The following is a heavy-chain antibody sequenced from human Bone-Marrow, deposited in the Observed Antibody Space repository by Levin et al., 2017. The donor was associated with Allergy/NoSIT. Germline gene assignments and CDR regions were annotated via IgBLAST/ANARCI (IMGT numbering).Heavy chain of an antibody. J-gene: IGHJ5*02. D-gene: IGHD2-2*01. CDR1: GGSITTYY. CDR2: IDYSGST. V-gene: IGHV4-59*01. CDR3: ARHCSSSNCHLGGGWFDP. Sequence: SETLSLTCTVSGGSITTYYWSWIRQPPGKGLEWIGYIDYSGSTNYNPSLRSRVTISEDTSKNQFSLKLTSVTAADTAVYYCARHCSSSNCHLGGGWFDPWGQGTLVTVSA.